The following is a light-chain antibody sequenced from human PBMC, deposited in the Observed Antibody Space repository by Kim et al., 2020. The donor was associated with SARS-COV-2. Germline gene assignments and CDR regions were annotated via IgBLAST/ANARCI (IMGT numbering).Light chain of an antibody. CDR1: SSAVGGYNY. J-gene: IGLJ2*01. CDR3: SSCAGTSIFV. Sequence: GQSVTISCTGTSSAVGGYNYVSWYQQHPGKAPKLMIYEVSKRPSGVPDRFSGSKSGNTASLTVSGLQAEDEADYYCSSCAGTSIFVFGGGTQLTVL. CDR2: EVS. V-gene: IGLV2-8*01.